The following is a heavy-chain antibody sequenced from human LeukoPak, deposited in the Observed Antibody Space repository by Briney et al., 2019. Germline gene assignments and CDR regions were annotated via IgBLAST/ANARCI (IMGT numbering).Heavy chain of an antibody. CDR3: ARWGLGPSFDY. CDR2: IKQDGSEK. Sequence: GGSLRLSCAASGFTFSSYWMSWVRQAPGKGLEWVANIKQDGSEKYYVDSVKGRFTISRDNAKNSLSLQMNSLRAEDTAVYYCARWGLGPSFDYWGQGTLVTVSS. D-gene: IGHD1-26*01. J-gene: IGHJ4*02. V-gene: IGHV3-7*01. CDR1: GFTFSSYW.